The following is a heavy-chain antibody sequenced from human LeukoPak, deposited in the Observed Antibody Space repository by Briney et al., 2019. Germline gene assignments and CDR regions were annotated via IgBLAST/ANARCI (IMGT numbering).Heavy chain of an antibody. J-gene: IGHJ4*02. V-gene: IGHV3-7*01. Sequence: GGSLRLSCAASEFTVSTYWMSWVRQAPGKGLEWVANIMQDGSDKYNVASLKGRFTISRDNGKNSLYLQMNSLRDEDTAVYYCARGGGKGSFDYWGQGTLVTVSS. CDR2: IMQDGSDK. CDR1: EFTVSTYW. CDR3: ARGGGKGSFDY.